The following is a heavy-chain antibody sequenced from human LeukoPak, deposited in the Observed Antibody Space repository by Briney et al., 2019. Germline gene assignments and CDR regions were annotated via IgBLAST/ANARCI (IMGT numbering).Heavy chain of an antibody. J-gene: IGHJ4*02. CDR2: ISGSGGTT. CDR1: GFTFSTYG. V-gene: IGHV3-23*01. D-gene: IGHD3-3*01. CDR3: ARDAYYDFWSGYPRYFDY. Sequence: GGSLRLSCAASGFTFSTYGMSWVRQAPGKGLEWVSGISGSGGTTYYADSVRGRFTISTDNAKNSLYLQMNSLRAEDTAVYYCARDAYYDFWSGYPRYFDYWGQGTLVTVSS.